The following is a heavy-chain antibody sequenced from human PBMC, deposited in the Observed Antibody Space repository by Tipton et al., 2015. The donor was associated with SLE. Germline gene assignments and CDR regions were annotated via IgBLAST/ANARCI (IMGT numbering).Heavy chain of an antibody. J-gene: IGHJ4*02. CDR3: ARHGAYSSSSGRFDY. D-gene: IGHD6-6*01. V-gene: IGHV4-34*01. Sequence: TLSLTCAVYGGSLNSGSFIAYYWSWIRQPPGKGLEWVGDIDHSGSTNYKPSLKSRVTISVDTSKNQFSLKLSSVTAADTAVYYCARHGAYSSSSGRFDYWGQGTLVTVSS. CDR1: GGSLNSGSFIAYY. CDR2: IDHSGST.